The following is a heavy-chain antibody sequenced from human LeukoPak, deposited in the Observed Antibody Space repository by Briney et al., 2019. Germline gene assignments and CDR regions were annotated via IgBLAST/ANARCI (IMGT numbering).Heavy chain of an antibody. V-gene: IGHV1-18*01. CDR1: GDRSSTYG. CDR3: TRDLGVTAKDPFEY. CDR2: INRNNGKT. D-gene: IGHD3-10*01. Sequence: GASVKVSCKISGDRSSTYGINWVRQAPGQGLGWLGWINRNNGKTKYGQKFQGRVTMTRDTDTTTYYMEMRSLGSDDTAIYYCTRDLGVTAKDPFEYWGQGTLVTVTS. J-gene: IGHJ4*02.